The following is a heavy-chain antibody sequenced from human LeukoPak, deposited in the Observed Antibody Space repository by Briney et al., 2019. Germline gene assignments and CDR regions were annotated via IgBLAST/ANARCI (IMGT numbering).Heavy chain of an antibody. CDR2: ISGSGHRT. D-gene: IGHD3-22*01. J-gene: IGHJ5*02. Sequence: PGGSLRLSCAASGFTFSSYGVSWVRQAPGKGLEWVSGISGSGHRTYYADSVKGRFTISRDNSKSTLYLQMNSLRSDDTAVYYCARAALYYYDSSGYYWSWFDPWGQGTLVTVSS. CDR1: GFTFSSYG. V-gene: IGHV3-23*01. CDR3: ARAALYYYDSSGYYWSWFDP.